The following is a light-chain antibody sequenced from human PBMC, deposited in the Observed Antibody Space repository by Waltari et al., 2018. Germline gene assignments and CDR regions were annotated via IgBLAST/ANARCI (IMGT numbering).Light chain of an antibody. CDR1: QTLLYISNNKNY. J-gene: IGKJ2*01. CDR3: QQYYDIPYT. Sequence: DIVMTPSPESLAVSLGERATIRCKSSQTLLYISNNKNYLSWYQQKPGQPPRLLMYWASTRESGVPDRFSGSGSGTDFTLTIGSQQAEDVAVYYCQQYYDIPYTFGQGTKLEIK. V-gene: IGKV4-1*01. CDR2: WAS.